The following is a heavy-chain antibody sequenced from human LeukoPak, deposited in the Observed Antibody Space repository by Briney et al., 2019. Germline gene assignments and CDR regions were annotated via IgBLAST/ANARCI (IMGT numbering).Heavy chain of an antibody. V-gene: IGHV4-59*07. CDR3: ARRCSYEFWSDYYWPYNYYMDV. CDR2: IYYSGST. Sequence: SDTLSLTCTVSGGSISSYYWSWIRQPPGKGLEWIGYIYYSGSTNYNPSLKSRVTISVDTSKNQFSLTLSSVTAADTAVYYCARRCSYEFWSDYYWPYNYYMDVWGKGTTVTVSS. J-gene: IGHJ6*03. D-gene: IGHD3-3*01. CDR1: GGSISSYY.